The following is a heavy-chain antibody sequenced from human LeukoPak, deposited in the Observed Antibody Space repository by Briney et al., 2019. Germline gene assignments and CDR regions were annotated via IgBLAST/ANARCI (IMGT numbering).Heavy chain of an antibody. V-gene: IGHV1-2*02. D-gene: IGHD3-22*01. Sequence: SVTVSCKASVYTFTGYYMHWVRQAPGQGLEGKGWIYPNSGGTDYAQKSQRRVTMTRDTSISTAYMELSRLRSDDTAVYYCARDNRGITMRVETPDYWGQGTLVTVSS. CDR3: ARDNRGITMRVETPDY. CDR2: IYPNSGGT. J-gene: IGHJ4*02. CDR1: VYTFTGYY.